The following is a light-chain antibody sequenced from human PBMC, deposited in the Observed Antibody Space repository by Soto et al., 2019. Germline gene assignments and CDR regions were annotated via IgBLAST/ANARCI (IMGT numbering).Light chain of an antibody. CDR2: GAS. J-gene: IGKJ1*01. V-gene: IGKV3-20*01. CDR3: QQYGSSGT. Sequence: TPSPGTLSLSPVERATLSCRAVQSVTSTYMAWYQQKPGQAPRLLIYGASNRATGIPDRFSGSGSGTDFTLTISRLEPEDFAVYDCQQYGSSGTFGQGTKVDIK. CDR1: QSVTSTY.